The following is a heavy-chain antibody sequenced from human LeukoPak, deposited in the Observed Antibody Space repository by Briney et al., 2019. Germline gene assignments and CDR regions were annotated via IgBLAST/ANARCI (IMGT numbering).Heavy chain of an antibody. D-gene: IGHD6-13*01. J-gene: IGHJ4*02. CDR3: ARDIAAAGLFFDY. CDR1: GFTFSDYY. CDR2: ISYSGSTI. V-gene: IGHV3-11*01. Sequence: PGVSLRLSCAASGFTFSDYYMSWIRQAPGKGLEGVSYISYSGSTIYCADSVKGRFTISRDDAKNLLYLQMNSLRAEDTAVYYCARDIAAAGLFFDYWGQGTLVTVSS.